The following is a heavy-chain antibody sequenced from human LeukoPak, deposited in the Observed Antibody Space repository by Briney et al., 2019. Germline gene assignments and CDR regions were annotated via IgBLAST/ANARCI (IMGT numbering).Heavy chain of an antibody. Sequence: AESLKISCKGSGYSFTSYWIGWVRQMPGKGLEWMGIIHPGDSDTRYSPSFQGQVTISADKSISTAYLQWSSLKASDTAIYYCARAGTYYYYHMDVWGKGTTVTVFS. CDR2: IHPGDSDT. V-gene: IGHV5-51*01. D-gene: IGHD6-19*01. CDR1: GYSFTSYW. J-gene: IGHJ6*03. CDR3: ARAGTYYYYHMDV.